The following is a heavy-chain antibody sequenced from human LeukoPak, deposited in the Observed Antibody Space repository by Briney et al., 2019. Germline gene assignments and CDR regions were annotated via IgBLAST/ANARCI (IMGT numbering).Heavy chain of an antibody. CDR1: GFTFSNYG. D-gene: IGHD2/OR15-2a*01. J-gene: IGHJ4*02. V-gene: IGHV3-23*01. CDR2: ISGSGGDT. CDR3: ARDWFHAIDY. Sequence: GGSLRLSCVASGFTFSNYGMSWVRQAPGKGLEWVSGISGSGGDTYYADSVKGRFTISRDNSKNTLYLQMNSLRAEDTAVYYCARDWFHAIDYWGQGTLVTVSS.